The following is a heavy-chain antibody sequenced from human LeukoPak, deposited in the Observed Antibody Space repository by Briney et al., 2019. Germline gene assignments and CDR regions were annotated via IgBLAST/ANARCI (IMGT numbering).Heavy chain of an antibody. CDR1: VGSISSGSYY. D-gene: IGHD3-22*01. CDR2: IYTSGST. J-gene: IGHJ3*02. Sequence: SQTLSLTCTVSVGSISSGSYYWSSIRQPAGKGLEWLGRIYTSGSTSYNPSLKSRVTISVDTSKNQFSLKLSSVTAADTAVYYCARVTMIVVWGAFDIWGQGTMVTVSS. V-gene: IGHV4-61*02. CDR3: ARVTMIVVWGAFDI.